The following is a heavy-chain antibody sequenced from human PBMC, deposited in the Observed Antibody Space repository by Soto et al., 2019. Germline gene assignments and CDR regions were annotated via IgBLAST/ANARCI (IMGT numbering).Heavy chain of an antibody. D-gene: IGHD4-17*01. V-gene: IGHV1-8*01. Sequence: QVQLVQSGAEVKKPGASVKVSCKASGYTFTSYDINWVRQATGQGLEYLGWMNPNSGNTAYVQKFQGRVTMTWDTTITTAYMELRSLRSEDTAVYFCARGIKYGAYPRWYDPWGQGTLVTVSS. CDR3: ARGIKYGAYPRWYDP. CDR2: MNPNSGNT. J-gene: IGHJ5*02. CDR1: GYTFTSYD.